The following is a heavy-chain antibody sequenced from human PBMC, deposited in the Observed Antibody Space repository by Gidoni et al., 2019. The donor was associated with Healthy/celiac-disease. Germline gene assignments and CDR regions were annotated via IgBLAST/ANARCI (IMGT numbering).Heavy chain of an antibody. Sequence: EAQLVESAGCLVQPGGSLRLSCSASGFTCSSLAMHGFRQAPGKGLEYVSAISSHGGGKYYADSVKGRFTISRDNSKNTLYLQMSSLRAEDTAVYYCVKDRQILWFGELAYYYYYGMDVWGQGTTVTVSS. J-gene: IGHJ6*02. V-gene: IGHV3-64D*06. D-gene: IGHD3-10*01. CDR2: ISSHGGGK. CDR1: GFTCSSLA. CDR3: VKDRQILWFGELAYYYYYGMDV.